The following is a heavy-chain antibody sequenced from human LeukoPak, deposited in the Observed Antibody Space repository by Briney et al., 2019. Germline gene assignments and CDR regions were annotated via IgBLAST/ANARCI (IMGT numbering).Heavy chain of an antibody. J-gene: IGHJ4*02. Sequence: GGSLRLSCAASGFTFSSYGMHWVRQAPGKGLEWVAVISYDGSNKYYADSVKGRFTISRDNSKNTLYLQMNSLRAEDTAVYCCAKLRSAIDYWGQGTLVTVSS. V-gene: IGHV3-30*18. CDR2: ISYDGSNK. CDR1: GFTFSSYG. CDR3: AKLRSAIDY.